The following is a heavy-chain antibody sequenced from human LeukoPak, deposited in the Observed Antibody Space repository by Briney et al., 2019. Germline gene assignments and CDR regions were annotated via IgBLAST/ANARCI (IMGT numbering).Heavy chain of an antibody. CDR2: IIPIFGTA. CDR1: GGTFSSYA. Sequence: SVTVSCKASGGTFSSYAISWVRQAPGQGLEWMGGIIPIFGTANYAQKFQGRVTITRNTSIRKAYRELSSLRSEDTAVYYCARLFQRNELNYYDSSGYSLGYWGQGTLVTVSS. V-gene: IGHV1-69*05. CDR3: ARLFQRNELNYYDSSGYSLGY. D-gene: IGHD3-22*01. J-gene: IGHJ4*02.